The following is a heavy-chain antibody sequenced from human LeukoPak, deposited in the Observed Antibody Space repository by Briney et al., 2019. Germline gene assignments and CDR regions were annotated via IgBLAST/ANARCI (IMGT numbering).Heavy chain of an antibody. D-gene: IGHD2-2*01. Sequence: SETLSLTCSVSGGSISSGPYFWSWIRQPPGKGLEWIGYIYHSGSTYYNPSLKSRVTISVDRSKNQFSLKLSSVTAADTAVYYCARRIVVVPAANYMDVWGKGTTVTVSS. V-gene: IGHV4-30-2*01. CDR1: GGSISSGPYF. J-gene: IGHJ6*03. CDR2: IYHSGST. CDR3: ARRIVVVPAANYMDV.